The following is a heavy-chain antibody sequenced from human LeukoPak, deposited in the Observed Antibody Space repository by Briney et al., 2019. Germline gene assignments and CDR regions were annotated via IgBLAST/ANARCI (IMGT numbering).Heavy chain of an antibody. CDR2: ISYDGSNK. J-gene: IGHJ4*02. CDR3: ANEENYSSGWYIDY. Sequence: GGSLRLSCAASGFTFSSYCMHWVRQAPGKGLEWVAVISYDGSNKYYADSVKGRFTIARDNSKNTLYLQMNSLRAEDTAVYYCANEENYSSGWYIDYWGQGTLVTVSS. D-gene: IGHD6-19*01. CDR1: GFTFSSYC. V-gene: IGHV3-30*18.